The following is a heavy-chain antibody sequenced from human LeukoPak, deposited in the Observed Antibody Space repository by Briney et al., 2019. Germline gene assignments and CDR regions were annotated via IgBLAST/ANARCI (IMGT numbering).Heavy chain of an antibody. CDR3: ARVVAAAGAYGMHV. D-gene: IGHD6-13*01. CDR1: GGTFSSYA. J-gene: IGHJ6*02. V-gene: IGHV1-69*04. Sequence: GASVKVSCKSSGGTFSSYAISWVRQAPGQGLEWMGRIIPILGIANYAQKFQGRVTMTTGTSTSTAYMELRSLRSDDTAVYYCARVVAAAGAYGMHVWGQGTTVTVSS. CDR2: IIPILGIA.